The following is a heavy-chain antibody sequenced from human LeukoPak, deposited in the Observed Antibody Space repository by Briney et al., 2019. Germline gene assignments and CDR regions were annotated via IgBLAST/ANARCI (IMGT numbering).Heavy chain of an antibody. D-gene: IGHD3-22*01. CDR2: INPYTCHA. Sequence: ASVKVSCKASGYTFTENYIHWVRQAPGHGLEWMGLINPYTCHANYTEKFQGRVTMTRDTSVSTASMHLSRLRSDDAAVYYCARGKSGFSPWGQGAPVTVSS. CDR1: GYTFTENY. CDR3: ARGKSGFSP. J-gene: IGHJ4*02. V-gene: IGHV1-2*02.